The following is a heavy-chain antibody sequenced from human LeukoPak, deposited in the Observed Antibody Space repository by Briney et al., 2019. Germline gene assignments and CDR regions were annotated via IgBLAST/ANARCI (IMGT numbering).Heavy chain of an antibody. CDR1: GFTFSSYT. Sequence: PGGSLRLSCAASGFTFSSYTMHWVRQGPGKGLEWVAVIWYDGSTKYYADSVKGRFTISRDNSKNTLYLQMNSLRAEDTAVYYCASNSGSYSWGAFDIWGQGTMVAVSS. D-gene: IGHD1-26*01. CDR2: IWYDGSTK. CDR3: ASNSGSYSWGAFDI. J-gene: IGHJ3*02. V-gene: IGHV3-33*08.